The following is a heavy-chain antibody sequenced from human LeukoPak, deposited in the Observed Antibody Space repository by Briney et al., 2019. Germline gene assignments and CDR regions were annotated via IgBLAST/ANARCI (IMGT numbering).Heavy chain of an antibody. CDR3: AKSSVSPSWFDP. J-gene: IGHJ5*02. CDR2: ISGSGSST. V-gene: IGHV3-23*01. Sequence: PGGSLRLSCAASGFTFTTYAMTWVRQAPGKVLEWVSAISGSGSSTYYADSVRGRFTISRDNSKNTLYLQMNSLRVEDTAVYYCAKSSVSPSWFDPWGQGTLVTVSS. CDR1: GFTFTTYA. D-gene: IGHD5/OR15-5a*01.